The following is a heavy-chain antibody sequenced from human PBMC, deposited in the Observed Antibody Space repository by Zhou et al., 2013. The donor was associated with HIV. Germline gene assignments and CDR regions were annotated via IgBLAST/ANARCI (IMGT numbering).Heavy chain of an antibody. CDR1: GYSFRGYG. J-gene: IGHJ4*02. Sequence: QVQLVQSGAEVKKPGASVKVSCKASGYSFRGYGISWVRQAPGQGLGWMGWINPNTGDTHYAQKFQGRVTMTRDTSINTAYMELSRLRSDDTAVYYCARTYYDILTPGVYWGQGTLVTVSS. CDR3: ARTYYDILTPGVY. V-gene: IGHV1-2*02. CDR2: INPNTGDT. D-gene: IGHD3-9*01.